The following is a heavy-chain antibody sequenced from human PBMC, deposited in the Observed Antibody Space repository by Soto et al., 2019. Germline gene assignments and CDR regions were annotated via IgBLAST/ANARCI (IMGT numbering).Heavy chain of an antibody. CDR3: ARGREIAVAGSAYVVPDY. Sequence: ASVKVSCKASGYTFTSYDINWVRQATGQGLEWMGWMNPNSGNTGYAQKFQGRVTMTRNTSISTAYMELSSLRSEDTAVYYCARGREIAVAGSAYVVPDYWGQGTLVTVSS. D-gene: IGHD6-19*01. CDR1: GYTFTSYD. CDR2: MNPNSGNT. J-gene: IGHJ4*02. V-gene: IGHV1-8*01.